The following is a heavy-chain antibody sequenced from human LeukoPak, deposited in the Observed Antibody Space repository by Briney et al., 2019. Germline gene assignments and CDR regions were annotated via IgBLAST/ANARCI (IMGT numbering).Heavy chain of an antibody. CDR3: ARDNYYDSSGYYYRYSYFDY. V-gene: IGHV3-33*01. J-gene: IGHJ4*02. D-gene: IGHD3-22*01. CDR1: GFTFNSYG. Sequence: PGGSLRLSCAASGFTFNSYGMHWVRQAPGKGLEWVAVIWYDGNNKYYADSVKGRFTISRDNSKNTLYLQMNSLRAEDTAVYYCARDNYYDSSGYYYRYSYFDYWGQGTLVTVSS. CDR2: IWYDGNNK.